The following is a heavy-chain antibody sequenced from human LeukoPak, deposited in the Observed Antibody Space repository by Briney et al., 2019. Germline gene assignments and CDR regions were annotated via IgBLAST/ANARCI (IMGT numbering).Heavy chain of an antibody. CDR3: ARGPASGSNFAWFDP. CDR1: GGSLSNYY. CDR2: INHSGST. V-gene: IGHV4-34*01. J-gene: IGHJ5*02. Sequence: SETLSLTCAVYGGSLSNYYWSWIRKPPGKGLEWIGEINHSGSTKCNPSLKSRITISVDMPKNQFSLELSSVTAADTAIYYCARGPASGSNFAWFDPWGQGTLVTVSS. D-gene: IGHD3-10*01.